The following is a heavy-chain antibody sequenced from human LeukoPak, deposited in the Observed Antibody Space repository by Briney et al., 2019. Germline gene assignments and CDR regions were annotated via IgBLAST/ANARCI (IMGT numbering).Heavy chain of an antibody. CDR3: AQEHDSSALDY. J-gene: IGHJ4*02. CDR1: GFTFSSYG. CDR2: ISGSGGST. D-gene: IGHD3-22*01. Sequence: GGTLRLSCAASGFTFSSYGMSWVRQAPGKGLEWVSAISGSGGSTYYADSVKGRFTISRDNSKNTLYLQMNSLRAEDAAVYYCAQEHDSSALDYWGQGTLVTVSS. V-gene: IGHV3-23*01.